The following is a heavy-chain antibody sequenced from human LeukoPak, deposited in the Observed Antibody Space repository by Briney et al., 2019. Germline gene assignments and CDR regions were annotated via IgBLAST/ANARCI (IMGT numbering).Heavy chain of an antibody. CDR2: ISGSGGST. Sequence: GGSLGLSCAASGFTFSSYAMSWVRQAPGKGLEWVSAISGSGGSTYYADSVKGRFTISRDNSKNTLYLQMNSLRAEDTAVYYCAKDPGYSYGYRYWGQGTLVTVSS. J-gene: IGHJ4*02. V-gene: IGHV3-23*01. D-gene: IGHD5-18*01. CDR1: GFTFSSYA. CDR3: AKDPGYSYGYRY.